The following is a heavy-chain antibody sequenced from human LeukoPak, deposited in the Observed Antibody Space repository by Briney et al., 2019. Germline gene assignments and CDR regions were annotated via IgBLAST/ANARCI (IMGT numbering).Heavy chain of an antibody. CDR2: ISSSGSTI. J-gene: IGHJ4*02. CDR3: ARVPPIDYYDSSGLDY. CDR1: GFTFSSYA. Sequence: GGSLRLSCAASGFTFSSYAMSWVRQAPGKGLEWVSYISSSGSTIYYADSVKGRFTISRDNAKNSLYLQMNSLRAEDTAVYYCARVPPIDYYDSSGLDYWGQGTLVTVSS. D-gene: IGHD3-22*01. V-gene: IGHV3-48*04.